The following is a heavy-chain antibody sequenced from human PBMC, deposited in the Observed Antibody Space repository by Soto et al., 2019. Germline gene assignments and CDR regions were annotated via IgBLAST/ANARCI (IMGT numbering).Heavy chain of an antibody. CDR3: AREVVVITGHDAFDI. D-gene: IGHD3-22*01. J-gene: IGHJ3*02. V-gene: IGHV1-18*01. Sequence: ASVKVSCKASGYTFTSYVISWVRQAPGQGLEWMGWISAYNGNTNYAQKLQGRVTMTTDTSTSTAYMELRSLRSDDTAVYYCAREVVVITGHDAFDIWGQGTMVTVS. CDR2: ISAYNGNT. CDR1: GYTFTSYV.